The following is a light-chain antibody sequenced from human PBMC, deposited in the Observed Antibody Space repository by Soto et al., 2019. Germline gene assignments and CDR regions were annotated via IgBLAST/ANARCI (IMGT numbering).Light chain of an antibody. Sequence: DIQMTQSPSSLSASVGDRVTITCRASQSISSYLNWYQQKPGKAPKLLIYAASSLQSGVPSRFSGSGSGTDFNLPISSLQPEDFATYYCQQSYSALLTFGPGTKVDIK. CDR1: QSISSY. J-gene: IGKJ3*01. CDR2: AAS. CDR3: QQSYSALLT. V-gene: IGKV1-39*01.